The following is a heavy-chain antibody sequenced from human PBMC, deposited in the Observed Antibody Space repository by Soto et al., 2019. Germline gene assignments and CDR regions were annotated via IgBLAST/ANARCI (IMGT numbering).Heavy chain of an antibody. CDR2: IIPIFGTA. CDR3: ARGEGSSAGLDY. D-gene: IGHD6-25*01. Sequence: SVKVSCKASGCTFSSYSISWVRPAPGQGLEWMGGIIPIFGTANYAQKFQGRVTITADESTSTAYMELSSLRSEDTAVYYCARGEGSSAGLDYWGQGTLVTVSS. CDR1: GCTFSSYS. J-gene: IGHJ4*02. V-gene: IGHV1-69*13.